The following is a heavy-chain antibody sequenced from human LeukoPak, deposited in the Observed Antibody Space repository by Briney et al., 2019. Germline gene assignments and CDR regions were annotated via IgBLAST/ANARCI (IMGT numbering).Heavy chain of an antibody. J-gene: IGHJ5*02. CDR2: ISNDGGGT. D-gene: IGHD3-22*01. V-gene: IGHV3-23*01. CDR3: VKGSSSYFVDL. Sequence: GGSLRLSCAASGFIFNNYGLIWVRQAPGNGLEWVSAISNDGGGTNYADFVKGRFTISRDNSKNTLFLQMNSLRAEDTALYYCVKGSSSYFVDLWGQGTLVTVSS. CDR1: GFIFNNYG.